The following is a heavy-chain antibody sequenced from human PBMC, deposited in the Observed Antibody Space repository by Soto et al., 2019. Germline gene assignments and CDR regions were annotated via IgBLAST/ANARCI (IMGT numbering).Heavy chain of an antibody. CDR1: GFTFSSYG. D-gene: IGHD6-19*01. V-gene: IGHV3-33*01. Sequence: QVQLVESGGGVVQPERSLRLSCAASGFTFSSYGMHWVRQAPGKGLEWVAVIWYDGSNKYYADSVKGRFTISRDNSKNTLYLQMNSLRAEDTAVYYCARDIGAQWLVLDYWGQGTLVTVSS. CDR2: IWYDGSNK. J-gene: IGHJ4*02. CDR3: ARDIGAQWLVLDY.